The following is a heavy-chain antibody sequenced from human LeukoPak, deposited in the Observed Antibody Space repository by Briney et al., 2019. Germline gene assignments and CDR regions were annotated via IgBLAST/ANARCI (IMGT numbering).Heavy chain of an antibody. CDR2: IYYSGST. V-gene: IGHV4-59*01. J-gene: IGHJ4*02. Sequence: SETLSLTCTVSGGSISSYYWSWIRQPPGKGLEWIGYIYYSGSTNYNPSLKSRVTISVDTSKNQFSLKLSSVTAADTAVYYCARGNGDYDDFDYWGQGTLVTVSS. CDR3: ARGNGDYDDFDY. CDR1: GGSISSYY. D-gene: IGHD4-17*01.